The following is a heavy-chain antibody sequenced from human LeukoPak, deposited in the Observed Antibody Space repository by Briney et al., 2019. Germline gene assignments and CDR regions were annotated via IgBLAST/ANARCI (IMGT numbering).Heavy chain of an antibody. V-gene: IGHV3-23*01. CDR1: GFTFSTSA. D-gene: IGHD3-16*01. CDR2: IISSGIST. Sequence: GGSLRLSCAASGFTFSTSAMSWVRQAPGKGLEWVSVIISSGISTNYADSVKGRFTISRDNPKNTLCLQMNNLRVEDTAVYYCAKDGGEGGLQNFEYWGQGTLVTVSS. J-gene: IGHJ4*02. CDR3: AKDGGEGGLQNFEY.